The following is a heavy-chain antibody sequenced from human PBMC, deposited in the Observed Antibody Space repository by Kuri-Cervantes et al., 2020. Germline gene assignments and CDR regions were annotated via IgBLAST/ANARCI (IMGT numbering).Heavy chain of an antibody. CDR2: IYYSADT. D-gene: IGHD3-22*01. CDR3: ARTHYWLDSTGYSRPHYYFDY. Sequence: SETLSLTCTVSGGSISSSSYYWGWIRQPPGKGLEWIGSIYYSADTYYSPSLMNRVTISVDTSENQFSLNLSSVTAADTAVYYCARTHYWLDSTGYSRPHYYFDYWGQGTLVTVSS. V-gene: IGHV4-39*07. J-gene: IGHJ4*02. CDR1: GGSISSSSYY.